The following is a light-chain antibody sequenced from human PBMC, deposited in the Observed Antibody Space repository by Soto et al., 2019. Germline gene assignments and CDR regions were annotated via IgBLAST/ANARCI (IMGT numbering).Light chain of an antibody. CDR3: QQYGSPWT. CDR2: GAS. V-gene: IGKV3-20*01. Sequence: EIVLTQSPGTLSLSPGERATLSCRASQSVSSSYLAWYQQKPGQAPRLLIYGASSRTTGIPDRFSGSGSGKDFTLTISRLEAEDFAVYYCQQYGSPWTFGQGTKVEIK. J-gene: IGKJ1*01. CDR1: QSVSSSY.